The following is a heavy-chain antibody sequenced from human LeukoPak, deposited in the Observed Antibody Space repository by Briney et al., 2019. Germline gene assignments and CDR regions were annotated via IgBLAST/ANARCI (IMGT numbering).Heavy chain of an antibody. D-gene: IGHD6-19*01. CDR3: ARLGPVAGKSYLGY. CDR2: IYNSGST. CDR1: GDSISSYY. J-gene: IGHJ4*02. V-gene: IGHV4-59*08. Sequence: SETLSLTCTVSGDSISSYYWSWIRQPPGKGLEWIGYIYNSGSTNYNPSLTDYNPSLKSRVTISVDTSKNQFSLKLSSVTAADTAVYYCARLGPVAGKSYLGYWGQGTLVTVSS.